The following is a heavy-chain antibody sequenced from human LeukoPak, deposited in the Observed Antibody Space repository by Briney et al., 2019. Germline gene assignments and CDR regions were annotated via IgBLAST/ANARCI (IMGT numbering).Heavy chain of an antibody. CDR2: IYTSGST. V-gene: IGHV4-61*02. CDR1: GGSISSGSYY. Sequence: SETLSLTCTVSGGSISSGSYYWSWIRQPAGKGLEWIGRIYTSGSTNYNPSLKSRVTISVDTSKNQFSLQLNSVTPVDTAVYYCARGRDSAFDIWGQGTMVTVSS. D-gene: IGHD2-15*01. J-gene: IGHJ3*02. CDR3: ARGRDSAFDI.